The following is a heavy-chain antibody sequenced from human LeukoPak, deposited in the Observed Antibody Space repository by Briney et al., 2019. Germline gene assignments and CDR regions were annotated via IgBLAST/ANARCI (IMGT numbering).Heavy chain of an antibody. CDR3: ARLRDMAYLDY. J-gene: IGHJ4*02. V-gene: IGHV4-39*01. D-gene: IGHD2-15*01. Sequence: SGTLSLTCTVSGGSISSGSYSWGWIRQPPGKGLEFIGNIYYSGSTYYNPSLKSRVTISVDTSKKQFSLKLSSVTAADTAVYYRARLRDMAYLDYWGQGTLVTVSS. CDR2: IYYSGST. CDR1: GGSISSGSYS.